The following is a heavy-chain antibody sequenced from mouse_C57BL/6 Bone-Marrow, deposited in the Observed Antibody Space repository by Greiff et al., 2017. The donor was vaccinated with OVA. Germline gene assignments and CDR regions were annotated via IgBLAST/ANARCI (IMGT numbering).Heavy chain of an antibody. CDR3: ACNYVPYYYAMDY. J-gene: IGHJ4*01. CDR1: GYTFTSSW. CDR2: IDPNSGGT. V-gene: IGHV1-72*01. D-gene: IGHD2-1*01. Sequence: QLKQPGAELVKPGASVKLSCKASGYTFTSSWMHWVKQRPGRGLEWIGRIDPNSGGTKYHEKFKSKATLTVDKPSSTAYMQLSSLTSEDSAVYYCACNYVPYYYAMDYWGQGTSVTVSS.